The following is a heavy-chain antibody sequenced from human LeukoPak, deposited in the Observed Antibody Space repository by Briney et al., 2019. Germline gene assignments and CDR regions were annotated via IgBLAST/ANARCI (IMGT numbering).Heavy chain of an antibody. CDR1: GYTVTSYY. D-gene: IGHD5-24*01. V-gene: IGHV1-46*01. J-gene: IGHJ6*02. Sequence: ASVKVSCKASGYTVTSYYMHWVRQAPGQGLEWMAVLNPSGGSSNYAQKFQGRATLTRATSTGTVYMELSSLRSEDTAVYYCASVYKHGMDVWGQGTTVIVSS. CDR2: LNPSGGSS. CDR3: ASVYKHGMDV.